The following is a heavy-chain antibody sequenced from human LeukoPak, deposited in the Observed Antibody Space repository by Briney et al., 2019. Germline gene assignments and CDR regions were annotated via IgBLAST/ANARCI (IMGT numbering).Heavy chain of an antibody. CDR3: ARDYYDSSGYYYFDY. Sequence: GGSLRLSCAASGFPFSSYGMHWVRQAPGKGLEWVAAISNDGNNKFYADSVKGRFTISRDNAKNSLYLQMNSLRAEDTAVYYCARDYYDSSGYYYFDYWGQGTLVTVSS. J-gene: IGHJ4*02. V-gene: IGHV3-30*03. CDR1: GFPFSSYG. D-gene: IGHD3-22*01. CDR2: ISNDGNNK.